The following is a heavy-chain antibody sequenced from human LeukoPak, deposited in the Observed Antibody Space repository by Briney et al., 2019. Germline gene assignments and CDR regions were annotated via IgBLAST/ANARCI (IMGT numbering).Heavy chain of an antibody. CDR1: GFTFSSYA. V-gene: IGHV3-30*04. D-gene: IGHD6-19*01. CDR2: ISYDGSNK. Sequence: PGRSLRLSCAASGFTFSSYAMHWVRQAPGKGLEWVAVISYDGSNKYYADSVKGRFTISRDNSKNTLYLQMNSLRAEDTAVYYCGGDQDSSGSEYFDQRGQGTLVTVSS. J-gene: IGHJ4*02. CDR3: GGDQDSSGSEYFDQ.